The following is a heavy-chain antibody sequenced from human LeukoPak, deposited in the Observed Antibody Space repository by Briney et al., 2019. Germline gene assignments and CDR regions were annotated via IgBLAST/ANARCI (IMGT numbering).Heavy chain of an antibody. CDR1: GGTFSSYA. J-gene: IGHJ5*02. D-gene: IGHD3-3*01. CDR3: ARSIFGVVINPPYNWFDP. Sequence: SVKVSCKASGGTFSSYAISWVRQSPGQGLEWMGGIIPIFGTANYAQKFQGRVTITTDESTSTAYMELSSLRSEDTAVYYCARSIFGVVINPPYNWFDPWGQGTLVTVSS. CDR2: IIPIFGTA. V-gene: IGHV1-69*05.